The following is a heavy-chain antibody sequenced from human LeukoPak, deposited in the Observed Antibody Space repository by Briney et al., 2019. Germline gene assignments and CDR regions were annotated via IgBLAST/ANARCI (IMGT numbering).Heavy chain of an antibody. CDR2: FSGSGGST. V-gene: IGHV3-23*01. CDR1: GFTFSSYA. CDR3: ARAGNIRFDY. J-gene: IGHJ4*02. D-gene: IGHD1/OR15-1a*01. Sequence: PGGSLRLSCEASGFTFSSYAMSWVRQAPGKGLEWVSGFSGSGGSTYYEDSVKGRFTISRDNSKNTLYLQMNSLRAEDTAVYYCARAGNIRFDYWGQGTLVTVSS.